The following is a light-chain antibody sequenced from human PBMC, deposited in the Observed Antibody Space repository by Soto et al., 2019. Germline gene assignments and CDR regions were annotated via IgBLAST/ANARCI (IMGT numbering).Light chain of an antibody. V-gene: IGLV2-14*01. Sequence: QSVLTQPASVSGSPGQSITVSCTGTSSDVGGYDYVSWYQQHPGNAPKLLISDVTNRPSGVSNRFSGSKSGNTASLTISGLHTGAKAVYYSTPYPRGSIYVLETGPKVT. CDR1: SSDVGGYDY. J-gene: IGLJ1*01. CDR2: DVT. CDR3: TPYPRGSIYV.